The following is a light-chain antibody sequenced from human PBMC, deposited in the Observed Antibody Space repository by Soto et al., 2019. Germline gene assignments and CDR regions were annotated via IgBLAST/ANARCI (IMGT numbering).Light chain of an antibody. V-gene: IGKV3-15*01. CDR1: HYVYSN. Sequence: EIVMTQSPATLSVSPGERATLSCTASHYVYSNVAWFQQRTGQAPRLLIYRASTRATGTPARFSGSGSGTEFTLTNTSLQSEDFALYYCQQYHNLWTFGRGTEVEIK. J-gene: IGKJ1*01. CDR2: RAS. CDR3: QQYHNLWT.